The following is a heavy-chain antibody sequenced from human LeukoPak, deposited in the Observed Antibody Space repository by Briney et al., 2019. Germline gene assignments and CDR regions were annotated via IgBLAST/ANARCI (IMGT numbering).Heavy chain of an antibody. V-gene: IGHV4-59*08. CDR2: VSYSGST. CDR3: ARGVSYYDSSGYYNEYFQH. CDR1: GGSISSDY. D-gene: IGHD3-22*01. J-gene: IGHJ1*01. Sequence: PSETLSLTCTVSGGSISSDYWSWIRQPPGKRLEWIGYVSYSGSTNYNPSLKSRVTISVDTSKNQFSLKLSSVTAADTAVYYCARGVSYYDSSGYYNEYFQHWGQGTLVTVSS.